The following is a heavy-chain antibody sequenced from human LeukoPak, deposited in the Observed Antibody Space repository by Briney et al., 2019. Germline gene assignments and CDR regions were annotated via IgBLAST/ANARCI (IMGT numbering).Heavy chain of an antibody. J-gene: IGHJ5*01. D-gene: IGHD3-10*01. CDR2: IYYSGIT. CDR3: ARRVGFYGSGSLNYFDP. Sequence: SETLSLTCTVSGGSISNYYWNCIRQPPGKGLEWIGYIYYSGITNYNPSLKSRVTISVDTSKNQFSLKLSSVTAADTAVYYCARRVGFYGSGSLNYFDPWGQGILVSVSS. V-gene: IGHV4-59*01. CDR1: GGSISNYY.